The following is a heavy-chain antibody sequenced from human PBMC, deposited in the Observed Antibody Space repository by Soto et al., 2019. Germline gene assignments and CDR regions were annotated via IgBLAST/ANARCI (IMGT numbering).Heavy chain of an antibody. CDR1: GDSVSSAGYS. J-gene: IGHJ4*02. D-gene: IGHD6-6*01. V-gene: IGHV4-30-2*01. Sequence: LSLTCAVSGDSVSSAGYSWTWIRQPPGRGLEWIGYIYYSGSTSYNPSLKSRVTISLDRSKNQFSLSLASVTAADTAVYYCARGGRGSSTRIDFWGQGTPVTVSS. CDR2: IYYSGST. CDR3: ARGGRGSSTRIDF.